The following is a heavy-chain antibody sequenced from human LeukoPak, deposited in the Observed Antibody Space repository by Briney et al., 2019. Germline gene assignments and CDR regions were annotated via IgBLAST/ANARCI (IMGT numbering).Heavy chain of an antibody. V-gene: IGHV3-30*02. CDR1: GFTFSSYG. CDR2: IRYDGSNK. D-gene: IGHD3-3*01. Sequence: GGSLRLSCAASGFTFSSYGMHWVRQAPGKGLEWVAFIRYDGSNKYYADSVKGRFTISRDNSKNTLYLQMNSLRAEDTAVYYCAKGTGFWSGYLYFDYWGQGTLVTVSS. CDR3: AKGTGFWSGYLYFDY. J-gene: IGHJ4*02.